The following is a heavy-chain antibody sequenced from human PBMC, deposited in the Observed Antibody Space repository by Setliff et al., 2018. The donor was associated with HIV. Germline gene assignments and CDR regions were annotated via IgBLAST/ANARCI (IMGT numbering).Heavy chain of an antibody. D-gene: IGHD6-6*01. CDR1: GGSINGSNYY. J-gene: IGHJ6*02. CDR3: ARKGEASSSFPCYYHYGLDV. Sequence: PSETLSLTCTVSGGSINGSNYYWGWIRQPPGKGLEWIGSISYSGSTYYNPSLNSRVTISVDTSENQFSLKVNSVTAADTAMYYCARKGEASSSFPCYYHYGLDVWGQGTPVTVSS. V-gene: IGHV4-39*07. CDR2: ISYSGST.